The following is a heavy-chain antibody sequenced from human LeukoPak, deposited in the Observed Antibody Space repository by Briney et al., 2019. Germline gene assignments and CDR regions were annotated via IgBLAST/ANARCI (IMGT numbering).Heavy chain of an antibody. J-gene: IGHJ4*02. CDR1: GFTFRSYE. D-gene: IGHD3-3*02. CDR2: ISTSGGTI. CDR3: ARAFSIDC. Sequence: GGSLRLSCAASGFTFRSYEMNWVRQAPGKGLEWVSYISTSGGTIYYADSVEGRFTISRDNARNSLYLQMNSLRAEDTAVYYCARAFSIDCWGQGTLVTVSS. V-gene: IGHV3-48*03.